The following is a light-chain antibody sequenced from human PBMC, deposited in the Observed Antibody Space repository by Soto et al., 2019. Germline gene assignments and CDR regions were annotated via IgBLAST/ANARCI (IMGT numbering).Light chain of an antibody. CDR1: GSNIGKSY. Sequence: QSVLTQPPSVSAAPGQGVTISCSGSGSNIGKSYVSWYQQLPGTAPKLLIYDNYKRPSGTPDRFSGSKSGTSATLGITGLQDGDEANYFCGAWDSTMSVVLFGGGTKVTVL. V-gene: IGLV1-51*01. J-gene: IGLJ2*01. CDR3: GAWDSTMSVVL. CDR2: DNY.